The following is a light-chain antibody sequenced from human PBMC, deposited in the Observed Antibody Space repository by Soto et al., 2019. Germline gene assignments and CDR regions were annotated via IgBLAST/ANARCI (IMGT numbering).Light chain of an antibody. CDR1: SSNIGGNP. V-gene: IGLV1-44*01. CDR3: SSFTGASTI. J-gene: IGLJ1*01. CDR2: NDD. Sequence: QSVLTQPPSASEAPGQRVTISCSGGSSNIGGNPVNWYQQFPRTAPKLLMYNDDQRPSGVPDRFSGSKSGNTASLTVSGLQAEDEADYYCSSFTGASTIFGTGTKVTVL.